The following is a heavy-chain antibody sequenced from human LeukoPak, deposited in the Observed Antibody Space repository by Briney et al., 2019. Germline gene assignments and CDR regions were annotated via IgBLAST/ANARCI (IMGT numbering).Heavy chain of an antibody. J-gene: IGHJ5*02. V-gene: IGHV3-15*01. CDR2: IKSKGSGGTT. D-gene: IGHD3-3*01. CDR3: TRSDFFRIFDP. CDR1: GFHFIGAW. Sequence: GGSLRLSCVGSGFHFIGAWMSWVRQAPGKGLEWVGRIKSKGSGGTTDYAAPVKGRFTISRDDSQKTVYLQMNSLKSEDTAVYYCTRSDFFRIFDPWGQGTLVTVSS.